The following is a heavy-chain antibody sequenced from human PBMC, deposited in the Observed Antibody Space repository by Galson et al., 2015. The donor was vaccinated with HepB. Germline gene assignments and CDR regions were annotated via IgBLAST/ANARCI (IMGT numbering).Heavy chain of an antibody. Sequence: SVKVSCKASGGTFSSYAINWVRQAPGQGLEWMGGIIAIFGITNYAQKFQGRFTITADTSTSTVYMELSSLSSEDTAVYFCARDDRGGFFSGSSWLTNWFDPWGQGTLVTVSS. V-gene: IGHV1-69*10. CDR1: GGTFSSYA. J-gene: IGHJ5*02. CDR3: ARDDRGGFFSGSSWLTNWFDP. D-gene: IGHD6-13*01. CDR2: IIAIFGIT.